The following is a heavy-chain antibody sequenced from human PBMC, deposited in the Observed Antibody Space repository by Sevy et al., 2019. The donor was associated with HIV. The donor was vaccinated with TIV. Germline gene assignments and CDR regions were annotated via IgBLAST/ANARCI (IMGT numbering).Heavy chain of an antibody. V-gene: IGHV4-61*01. Sequence: SETLSLTCNVSVASVSSGKYYWTWIRQPPGKDLEWIGHVSYSGRTNYNPSLKSRVTISEDTSKHQFSLSLNSVTAADTATYYCAREIYFYENSGFYYFDSWGLGILVTVSS. J-gene: IGHJ4*02. CDR3: AREIYFYENSGFYYFDS. CDR1: VASVSSGKYY. CDR2: VSYSGRT. D-gene: IGHD3-22*01.